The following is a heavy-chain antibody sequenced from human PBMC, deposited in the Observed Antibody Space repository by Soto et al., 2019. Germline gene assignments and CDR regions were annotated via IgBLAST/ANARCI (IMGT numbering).Heavy chain of an antibody. CDR2: VGGSGDST. Sequence: EVQLLDSGGGLVQPGGSLRLSCAASGFTFSNYAMSWVRQAPGKGLEWVSGVGGSGDSTYYADSVKGRFTISSDNSKDTLYRQMNSLRAEDTAVYYCAKSPLGYCSCGSCYPPHYFDYWGQGTLVTVSS. V-gene: IGHV3-23*01. J-gene: IGHJ4*02. CDR1: GFTFSNYA. CDR3: AKSPLGYCSCGSCYPPHYFDY. D-gene: IGHD2-15*01.